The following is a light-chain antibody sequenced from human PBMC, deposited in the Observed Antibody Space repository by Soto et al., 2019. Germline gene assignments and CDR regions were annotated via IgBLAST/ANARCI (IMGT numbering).Light chain of an antibody. CDR2: EVN. CDR1: SSDVGGYNY. V-gene: IGLV2-8*01. J-gene: IGLJ1*01. CDR3: NSYAGSSNYV. Sequence: QSALTQPPSASGSPGQSVTISCTGTSSDVGGYNYVSWYQQHPGKAPKLMIYEVNKRPSGVPDRFSGSKSGNTASLTVSRLQDEDEADYYCNSYAGSSNYVFGTGTKVTVL.